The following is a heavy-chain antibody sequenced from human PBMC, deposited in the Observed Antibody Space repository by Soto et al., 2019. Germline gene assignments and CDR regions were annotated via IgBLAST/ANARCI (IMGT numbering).Heavy chain of an antibody. CDR1: GYTFTGYA. J-gene: IGHJ4*02. Sequence: QVQLVQSGAEEKKPGASVKVSCKASGYTFTGYAMHWVRQAPGQRLEWMGWINAGNGNTKYSQKFQGRVTITRDTSERTAERELRSLRSEDTAVYYWARAVAVAADFDYWGQGTLVTVSS. D-gene: IGHD6-19*01. CDR2: INAGNGNT. V-gene: IGHV1-3*05. CDR3: ARAVAVAADFDY.